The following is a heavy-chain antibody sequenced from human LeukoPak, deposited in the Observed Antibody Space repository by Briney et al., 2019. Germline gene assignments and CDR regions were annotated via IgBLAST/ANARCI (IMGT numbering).Heavy chain of an antibody. CDR1: GFTFSDHW. Sequence: GGSLKLSCTASGFTFSDHWMTWVRQAPGKGLEWVANIKQDGSQIYYVDSVKGRFTISRDSANNSLYPQMNSLRAEDTAVYYCARERGGFCSGTSCYKAFDIWGQGTMVTVSS. J-gene: IGHJ3*02. D-gene: IGHD2-2*02. V-gene: IGHV3-7*01. CDR3: ARERGGFCSGTSCYKAFDI. CDR2: IKQDGSQI.